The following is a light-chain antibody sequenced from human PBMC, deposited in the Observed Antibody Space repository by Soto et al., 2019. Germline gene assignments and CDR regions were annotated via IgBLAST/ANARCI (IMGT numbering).Light chain of an antibody. Sequence: EIVLTQSPGTLSLSPGERATLSCRASQSVSSNYLAWYQQRPGQAPRLLIYGASRRATGIPDRFSGGGSGTDFTLTISRLEPAELGMYYCQKYGNSPRTFGQGTKVEIK. J-gene: IGKJ1*01. CDR2: GAS. CDR3: QKYGNSPRT. CDR1: QSVSSNY. V-gene: IGKV3-20*01.